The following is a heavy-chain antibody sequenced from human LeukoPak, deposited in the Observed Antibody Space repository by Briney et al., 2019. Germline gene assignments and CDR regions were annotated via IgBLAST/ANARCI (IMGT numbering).Heavy chain of an antibody. CDR3: AKVGLTVTTILDYFDN. CDR2: ISYDGNNK. J-gene: IGHJ4*02. CDR1: GFTFSSYG. V-gene: IGHV3-30*18. Sequence: GGSLRLSCAASGFTFSSYGMHWVRQAPGKGLEWVAVISYDGNNKYYADSVKGRFTNSRDNSKNTLYLQMNSLRADDTAVYYCAKVGLTVTTILDYFDNWGQGTLVTVSS. D-gene: IGHD4-11*01.